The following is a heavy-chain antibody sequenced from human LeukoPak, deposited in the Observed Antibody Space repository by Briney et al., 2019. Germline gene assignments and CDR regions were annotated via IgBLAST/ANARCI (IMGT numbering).Heavy chain of an antibody. CDR2: ISGSGGST. J-gene: IGHJ5*02. CDR3: ARYFDWLLPYNWFDP. CDR1: GFTFSSYA. D-gene: IGHD3-9*01. Sequence: PGGSLRLSCAASGFTFSSYAMSWVRQAPGKGLEWVSAISGSGGSTYYADSVKGRFTISRDNPKNTLYLQMNSLRAEDTAVYYCARYFDWLLPYNWFDPWGQGTLVTVSS. V-gene: IGHV3-23*01.